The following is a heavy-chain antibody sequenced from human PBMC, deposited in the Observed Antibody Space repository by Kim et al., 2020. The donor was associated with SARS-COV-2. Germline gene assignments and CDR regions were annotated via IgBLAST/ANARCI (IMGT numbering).Heavy chain of an antibody. Sequence: SVKVSCKASGGTFSSYTISWVRQAPGQGLEWMGRIIPILGIANYAQKFQGRVTITADKSTSTAYMELSSLRSEDTAVYYCARDRGERSCSGGSCYPPPFGYWGQGTLVTVSS. D-gene: IGHD2-15*01. CDR3: ARDRGERSCSGGSCYPPPFGY. V-gene: IGHV1-69*04. CDR1: GGTFSSYT. CDR2: IIPILGIA. J-gene: IGHJ4*02.